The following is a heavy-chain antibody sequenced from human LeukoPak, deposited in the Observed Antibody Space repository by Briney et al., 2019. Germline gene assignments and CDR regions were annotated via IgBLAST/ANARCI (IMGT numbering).Heavy chain of an antibody. V-gene: IGHV4-59*01. D-gene: IGHD4-23*01. Sequence: ASETLSLTCTVSGGSISSYYWSWIRQPPGKGLEWIGYIHYSGNTNYNPSLKSRVTISVDTSKNQFSLKLSSVTAADTAVYYCAMSFTVVTSGGAFDIWGQGTMVTVSS. CDR1: GGSISSYY. J-gene: IGHJ3*02. CDR2: IHYSGNT. CDR3: AMSFTVVTSGGAFDI.